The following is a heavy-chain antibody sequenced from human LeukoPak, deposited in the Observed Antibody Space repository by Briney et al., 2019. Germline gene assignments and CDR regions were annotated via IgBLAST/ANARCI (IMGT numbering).Heavy chain of an antibody. Sequence: PGGSLRLSCAASGFTFSSYAMSWVRQAPGKGLEWVSAISGSGGSTYYADSVKGWFTISRDNSKNTLYLQMNSLRAEDTAVYYCAKARGGGRIYVWFDPWGQGTLVTVSS. CDR3: AKARGGGRIYVWFDP. J-gene: IGHJ5*02. D-gene: IGHD2-15*01. V-gene: IGHV3-23*01. CDR2: ISGSGGST. CDR1: GFTFSSYA.